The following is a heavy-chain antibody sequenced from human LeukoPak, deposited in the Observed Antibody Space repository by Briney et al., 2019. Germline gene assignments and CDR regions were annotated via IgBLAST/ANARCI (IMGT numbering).Heavy chain of an antibody. J-gene: IGHJ4*02. Sequence: GGSLRLSCAASGFTLSTYWMSWVRQAPGKGLEWVANIKEDGSEKYYVDSVKGRFTISRDNAKNSLYLQMNSLRAEDTAVYYCARAGRFLEWLFYHWGQGTLVTVSS. D-gene: IGHD3-3*01. CDR1: GFTLSTYW. V-gene: IGHV3-7*01. CDR3: ARAGRFLEWLFYH. CDR2: IKEDGSEK.